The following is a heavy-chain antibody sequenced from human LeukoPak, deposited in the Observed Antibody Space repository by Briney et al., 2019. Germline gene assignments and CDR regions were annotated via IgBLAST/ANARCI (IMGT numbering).Heavy chain of an antibody. Sequence: GGSLRPSCAASGFTFSSYSMNWVRQAPGKGLEWVSYISSSSSTIYYADSVKGRFTISRDNAKNSLYLQMNSLRAEDTAVYYCARDQSEYYDFWSGYYIPTGFDYWGQGTLVTVSS. CDR2: ISSSSSTI. CDR3: ARDQSEYYDFWSGYYIPTGFDY. D-gene: IGHD3-3*01. CDR1: GFTFSSYS. J-gene: IGHJ4*02. V-gene: IGHV3-48*01.